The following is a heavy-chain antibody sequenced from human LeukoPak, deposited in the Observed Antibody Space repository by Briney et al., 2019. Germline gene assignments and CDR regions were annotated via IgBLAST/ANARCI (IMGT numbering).Heavy chain of an antibody. CDR3: AIGFGELLSYYGMDV. Sequence: SVKVSCKAYGRTFSSYATSWVRQAPGQGLEWMGGIIPIFGTANYAQKFQGRVTITADESTSTAYMELSSLRAEDTAVYYCAIGFGELLSYYGMDVWGKGTTVTVSS. CDR1: GRTFSSYA. V-gene: IGHV1-69*13. D-gene: IGHD3-10*01. J-gene: IGHJ6*04. CDR2: IIPIFGTA.